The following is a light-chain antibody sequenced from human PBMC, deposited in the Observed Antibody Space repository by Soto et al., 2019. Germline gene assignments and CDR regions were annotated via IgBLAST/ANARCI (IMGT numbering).Light chain of an antibody. V-gene: IGKV3-20*01. CDR1: QSVSNNY. Sequence: EIVLTQSPGTLSLSPGERATLSCRASQSVSNNYLAWYQQKPGQAPGLLIYGASSRATGIPDRFSGSGSGTDFTLTISRLEPEDFAVYYCQQYGSSGTFGQGTKVDI. J-gene: IGKJ1*01. CDR2: GAS. CDR3: QQYGSSGT.